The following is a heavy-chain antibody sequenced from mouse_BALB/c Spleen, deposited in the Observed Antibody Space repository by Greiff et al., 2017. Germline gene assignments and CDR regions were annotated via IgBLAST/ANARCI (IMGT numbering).Heavy chain of an antibody. J-gene: IGHJ4*01. CDR3: ARDRYAGYAMDY. CDR1: GFTFSSYA. V-gene: IGHV5-6-5*01. Sequence: EVNLVESGGGLVKPGGSLKLSCAASGFTFSSYAMSWVRQTPEKRLEWVASISSGGSTYYPDSVKGRFTISRDNARNILYLQMSSLRSEDTAMYYCARDRYAGYAMDYWGQGTSVTVSS. D-gene: IGHD2-14*01. CDR2: ISSGGST.